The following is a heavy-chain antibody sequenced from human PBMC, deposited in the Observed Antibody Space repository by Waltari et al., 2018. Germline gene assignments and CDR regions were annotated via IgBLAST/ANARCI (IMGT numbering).Heavy chain of an antibody. Sequence: EVQLVESGGGLVKPGGSLRLSCAASGFTFSIYSMHWVRQAPGKGLEWVSSISSSSSYIYYADSVKGRFTISRDNAKNSLYLQMNSLRAEDTAVYYCARGVVAGTGYWGQGTLVTVSS. D-gene: IGHD6-19*01. CDR2: ISSSSSYI. CDR3: ARGVVAGTGY. CDR1: GFTFSIYS. J-gene: IGHJ4*02. V-gene: IGHV3-21*01.